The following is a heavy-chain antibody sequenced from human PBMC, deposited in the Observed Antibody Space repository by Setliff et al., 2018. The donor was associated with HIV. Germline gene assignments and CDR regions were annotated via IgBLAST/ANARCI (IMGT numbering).Heavy chain of an antibody. CDR3: ARGPLSSSWYNWFDP. CDR1: GGSLSGYY. J-gene: IGHJ5*02. Sequence: PSETLSLTCAVYGGSLSGYYWSWIRQPPGKGLEWIGGINHSGSTNYNPSLKSRVTISVDTSKNQFSLKLSSVTAADTAVYYCARGPLSSSWYNWFDPWGQGTLVTVSS. V-gene: IGHV4-34*01. CDR2: INHSGST. D-gene: IGHD6-13*01.